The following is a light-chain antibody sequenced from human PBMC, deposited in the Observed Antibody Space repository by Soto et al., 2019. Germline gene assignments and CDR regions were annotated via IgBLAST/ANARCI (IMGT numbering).Light chain of an antibody. J-gene: IGLJ2*01. Sequence: QSALTQPASVSGSPGQSITISCTGTSSDVGGYNYVSWYQQHPGKAPKLMIYDVSNRPSGVSNRFSCSKSGNTASLTISGLQAEDEADYYCISYTSSSTLYVVFGGGTKLTVL. CDR2: DVS. V-gene: IGLV2-14*01. CDR3: ISYTSSSTLYVV. CDR1: SSDVGGYNY.